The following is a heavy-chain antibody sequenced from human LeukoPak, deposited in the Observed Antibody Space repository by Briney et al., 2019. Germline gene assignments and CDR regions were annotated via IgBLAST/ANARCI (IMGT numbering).Heavy chain of an antibody. CDR3: ARDLYSGYDSSNY. J-gene: IGHJ4*02. Sequence: GGSLRLSCAASGFTFSSYAMSWVRQAPGKGLEWVSYISNGGNTIYYADSVKGRFTISRDNAKNSLYLQMNSLRAEDTAVYYCARDLYSGYDSSNYWGQGTPVTVSS. D-gene: IGHD5-12*01. CDR2: ISNGGNTI. CDR1: GFTFSSYA. V-gene: IGHV3-48*04.